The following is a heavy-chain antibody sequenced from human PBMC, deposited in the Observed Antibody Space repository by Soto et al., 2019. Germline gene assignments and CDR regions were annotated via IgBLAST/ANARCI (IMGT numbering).Heavy chain of an antibody. J-gene: IGHJ6*02. CDR1: GGSFSGYY. V-gene: IGHV4-34*01. CDR2: INHSGST. CDR3: ARPTRQWLGLRYYYGMDV. D-gene: IGHD6-19*01. Sequence: QVQLQQWGAGLLKPSETLSLTCAVYGGSFSGYYWSWIRQPPGKGLEWIGEINHSGSTNYNTSLTSRVTISVDTSKNQFSLKLSSVTAADTAVYYCARPTRQWLGLRYYYGMDVWGQGTTVTVSS.